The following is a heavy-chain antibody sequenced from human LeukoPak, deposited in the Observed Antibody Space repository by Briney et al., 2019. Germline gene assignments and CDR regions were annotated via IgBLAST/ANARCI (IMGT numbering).Heavy chain of an antibody. CDR2: IYYSGST. Sequence: PSQTLSLTCTVSGGSISSGGYYWSWIRQHPGKGLEWIGYIYYSGSTYYNPSLKSRVTISVDTSKNQFSLKLSSVTAADTAVYYCAREEGTYYYDSGGYSYWGQGTLVTVSS. D-gene: IGHD3-22*01. J-gene: IGHJ4*02. CDR1: GGSISSGGYY. CDR3: AREEGTYYYDSGGYSY. V-gene: IGHV4-31*03.